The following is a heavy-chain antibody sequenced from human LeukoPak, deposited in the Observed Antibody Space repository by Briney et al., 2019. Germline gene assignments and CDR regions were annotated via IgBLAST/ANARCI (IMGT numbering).Heavy chain of an antibody. CDR3: ARDPGPYSSSWSFDY. J-gene: IGHJ4*02. CDR2: IKQDGSEK. D-gene: IGHD6-13*01. CDR1: GFTFSSYW. Sequence: PGGSLRLSCAASGFTFSSYWMSWVRQAPGKGLEWVANIKQDGSEKYYVDSVKGRFTISRDNAKNSLYLQMNSLRAEDTAVYYCARDPGPYSSSWSFDYWGQGTLVTVSS. V-gene: IGHV3-7*01.